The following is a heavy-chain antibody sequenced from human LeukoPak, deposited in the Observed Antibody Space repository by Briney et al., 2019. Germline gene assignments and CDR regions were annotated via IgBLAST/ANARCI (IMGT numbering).Heavy chain of an antibody. CDR2: INHSGST. D-gene: IGHD3-16*02. CDR3: ARGVRFFDYVWGTYRYFDYYYMDV. Sequence: PGGSLRLSCAASGFTVSSNYMSWVRQPPGKGLEWLGEINHSGSTNYNPSLRSRVTISVDTSNNQFSLKLSSVTAAHTAVYYCARGVRFFDYVWGTYRYFDYYYMDVWGKGTTVTVSS. CDR1: GFTVSSNY. V-gene: IGHV4-34*01. J-gene: IGHJ6*03.